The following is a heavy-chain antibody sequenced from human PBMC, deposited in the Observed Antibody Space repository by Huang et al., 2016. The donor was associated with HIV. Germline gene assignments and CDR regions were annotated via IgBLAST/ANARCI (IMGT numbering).Heavy chain of an antibody. V-gene: IGHV1-69*01. J-gene: IGHJ4*02. CDR1: GGSFRNFA. CDR3: ATVDYYDTSGPQRGYFDN. CDR2: IIPTLGTS. Sequence: QVQLVQSGAEVKKPGSSVKVSCKASGGSFRNFAIGWVRQAPGQGSEWMGGIIPTLGTSNYAQKFQGRVTIIADESTSTAYMELSSLRSEDTAVYYCATVDYYDTSGPQRGYFDNWGQGTLVTVSS. D-gene: IGHD3-22*01.